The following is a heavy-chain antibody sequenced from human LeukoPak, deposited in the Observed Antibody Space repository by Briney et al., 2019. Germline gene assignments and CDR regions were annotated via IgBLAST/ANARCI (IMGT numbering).Heavy chain of an antibody. CDR1: GFTFSSYA. CDR3: ARGLPDYYESSGYYHD. D-gene: IGHD3-22*01. J-gene: IGHJ4*02. Sequence: GGSLRLSCAASGFTFSSYAMHWVRQAPGKGLEYVSAISSNGGSTYYANSVKGRLTISRDNSKNTLYLQMGSLRAEDMAVYYCARGLPDYYESSGYYHDWGQGTLVTVSS. CDR2: ISSNGGST. V-gene: IGHV3-64*01.